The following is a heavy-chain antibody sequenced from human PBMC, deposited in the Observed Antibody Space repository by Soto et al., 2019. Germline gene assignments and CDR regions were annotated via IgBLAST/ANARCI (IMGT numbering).Heavy chain of an antibody. Sequence: PSETLSLTCAVSGGSISSSNWWSWVRQPPGKGLEWIGEIYHSGSTNYNPSLKSRVTISVDKSKNQFSLKLSSVTAADTAMYYCARADTGATSSPFDYCGQSTLVTLS. CDR1: GGSISSSNW. D-gene: IGHD2-2*01. V-gene: IGHV4-4*02. CDR3: ARADTGATSSPFDY. CDR2: IYHSGST. J-gene: IGHJ4*02.